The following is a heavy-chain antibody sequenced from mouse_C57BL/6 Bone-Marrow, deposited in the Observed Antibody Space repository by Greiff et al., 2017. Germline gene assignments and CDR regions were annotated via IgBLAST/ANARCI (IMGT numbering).Heavy chain of an antibody. CDR2: IHPNSGST. D-gene: IGHD1-1*01. CDR3: ASAYYGSFFDY. CDR1: GYTFTSYW. Sequence: QVQLQQPGAELVKPGASVKLSCKASGYTFTSYWMHWVKQRPGQGLEWIGMIHPNSGSTNYNEKFKGKATLTVDKSSSTAYMQLSSLTSEDSAVYYCASAYYGSFFDYGGQGTTLTVSA. V-gene: IGHV1-64*01. J-gene: IGHJ2*01.